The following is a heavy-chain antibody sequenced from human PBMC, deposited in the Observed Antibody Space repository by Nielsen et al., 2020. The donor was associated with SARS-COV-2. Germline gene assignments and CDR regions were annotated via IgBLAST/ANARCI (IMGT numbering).Heavy chain of an antibody. J-gene: IGHJ6*02. Sequence: GESLKISCAASGFTFSSYAMSWVRQAPGKGLEWVSAISGSGGSTYYADSVKGRFTISRDNSKNTLYLQMNSLRAEDTAVYYCAKDLRRDIVVVVAAMSYYYYGMDVWGQGTTVTVPS. D-gene: IGHD2-15*01. CDR3: AKDLRRDIVVVVAAMSYYYYGMDV. CDR2: ISGSGGST. CDR1: GFTFSSYA. V-gene: IGHV3-23*01.